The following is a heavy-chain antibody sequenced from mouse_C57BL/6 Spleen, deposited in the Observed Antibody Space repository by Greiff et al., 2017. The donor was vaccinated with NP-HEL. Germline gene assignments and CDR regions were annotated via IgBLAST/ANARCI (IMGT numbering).Heavy chain of an antibody. J-gene: IGHJ2*01. Sequence: EVKLMESGGGLVKPGGSLKLSCAASGFTFSDYGMHWVRQAPEKGLEWVAYISSGSSTIYYADTVKGRFTISRDKAKNTPFLQMTSLRSEDTAMYCCARSQLTGAIDYWGQGTPLTVSS. D-gene: IGHD3-2*02. CDR2: ISSGSSTI. V-gene: IGHV5-17*01. CDR1: GFTFSDYG. CDR3: ARSQLTGAIDY.